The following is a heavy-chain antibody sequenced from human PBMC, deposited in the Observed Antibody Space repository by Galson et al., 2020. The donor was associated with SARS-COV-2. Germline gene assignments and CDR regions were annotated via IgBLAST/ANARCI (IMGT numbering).Heavy chain of an antibody. D-gene: IGHD2-15*01. J-gene: IGHJ1*01. Sequence: GESLKISCAASGFTFSDYFMSWIRQAPGKGLEWVSYISSSSSYTNYADSVKGRFTISRDNAKNSLYLQMNSLRAEDTAVYYCARNGRDCSGGVCYGAVYFQHWGQGTLVTVSS. CDR3: ARNGRDCSGGVCYGAVYFQH. CDR1: GFTFSDYF. V-gene: IGHV3-11*06. CDR2: ISSSSSYT.